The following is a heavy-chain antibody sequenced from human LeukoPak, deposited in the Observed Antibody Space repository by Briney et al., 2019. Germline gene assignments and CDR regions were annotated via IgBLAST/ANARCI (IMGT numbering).Heavy chain of an antibody. D-gene: IGHD1-26*01. CDR1: GFTVNSNY. Sequence: PGGSLRLSCAASGFTVNSNYMSWVRQAPGKGLEWVSVVYSGDRTYYADSVKGRFTISRDDSTNTLYLLMNSLRAEDTAVYYCAGGYLIDYWGQGTLVTVSS. V-gene: IGHV3-66*01. CDR2: VYSGDRT. CDR3: AGGYLIDY. J-gene: IGHJ4*02.